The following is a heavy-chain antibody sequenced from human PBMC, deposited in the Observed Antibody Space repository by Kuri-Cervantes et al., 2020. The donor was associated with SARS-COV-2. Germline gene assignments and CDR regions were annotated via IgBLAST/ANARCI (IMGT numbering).Heavy chain of an antibody. CDR1: GFTFSTYS. J-gene: IGHJ4*02. Sequence: GGSLRLSCAASGFTFSTYSMNWVRQAPGKGLEWVSSISSDSSYIHYADSVKGRFTISRDNAKNSLYLHMNSLRAEDTAVYYCARGTGLQFLDYWGQGTLVTVSS. CDR2: ISSDSSYI. CDR3: ARGTGLQFLDY. V-gene: IGHV3-21*01. D-gene: IGHD5-24*01.